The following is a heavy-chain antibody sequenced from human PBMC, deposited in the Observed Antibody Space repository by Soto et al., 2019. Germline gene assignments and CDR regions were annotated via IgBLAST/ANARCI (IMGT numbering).Heavy chain of an antibody. CDR1: GFIFSDYA. Sequence: EAQLLESGGGLARPGGSLKLSCVASGFIFSDYAMTWIRQAPGKGLEWVATISATGGNIEYRESLKGRFTISRDNSKKMVYLQINGLTADDTAVYYCAKVAGCLGYFDLWGRGTLVTVSS. J-gene: IGHJ2*01. V-gene: IGHV3-23*01. CDR2: ISATGGNI. D-gene: IGHD3-16*01. CDR3: AKVAGCLGYFDL.